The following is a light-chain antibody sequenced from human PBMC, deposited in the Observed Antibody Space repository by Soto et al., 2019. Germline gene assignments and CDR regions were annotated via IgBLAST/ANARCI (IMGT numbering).Light chain of an antibody. CDR3: QQYTNWPPLT. CDR2: GAS. J-gene: IGKJ4*01. Sequence: EIVMTQSPATLSVSPGERATLSCRASQIVSSNLAWYQQKPGQAPRLLIYGASTRATGIPARFSGSGSGTGFTLTISSLQSEDFAVYYCQQYTNWPPLTFGGGTKVEIK. V-gene: IGKV3-15*01. CDR1: QIVSSN.